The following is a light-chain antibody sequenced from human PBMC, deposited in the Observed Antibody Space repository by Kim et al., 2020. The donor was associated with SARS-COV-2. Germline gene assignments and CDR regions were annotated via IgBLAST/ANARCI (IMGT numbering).Light chain of an antibody. CDR1: SLRSYY. CDR2: AKN. Sequence: SSELTQDPAVSVALGQTVRITCQGDSLRSYYASWYQQKPGQVPVLVMYAKNNRPSGIPDRFSGSSSGNTASLTITGAQAEDEADYYCKSRDTSGYLLVFGGGTQLTVL. V-gene: IGLV3-19*01. J-gene: IGLJ2*01. CDR3: KSRDTSGYLLV.